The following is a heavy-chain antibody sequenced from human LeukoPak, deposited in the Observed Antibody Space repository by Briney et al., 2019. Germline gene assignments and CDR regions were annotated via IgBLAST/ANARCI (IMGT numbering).Heavy chain of an antibody. V-gene: IGHV3-49*03. J-gene: IGHJ4*02. CDR1: GFTFGDYL. CDR3: SRGSGWLSVY. CDR2: ISGGTT. D-gene: IGHD6-19*01. Sequence: GGSLRLSCTASGFTFGDYLMSWFRQAPGKGLEWIGFISGGTTEYAASVKGRFTISRDDSTSIAYLQMNSLTTEDTAVYYCSRGSGWLSVYWGQGTLVTVS.